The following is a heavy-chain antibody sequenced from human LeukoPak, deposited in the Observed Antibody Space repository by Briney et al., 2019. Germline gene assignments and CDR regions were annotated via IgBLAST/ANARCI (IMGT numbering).Heavy chain of an antibody. CDR1: GFTFSDYY. J-gene: IGHJ4*02. D-gene: IGHD3-22*01. CDR3: ARDYYDSSGSFDY. Sequence: GGSLRLSCAASGFTFSDYYMSWIRQAPGRGLEWVSYISSSGSTIYYADSVKGRFTISRDNAKNSLYLQMNSLRAEDTAVYYCARDYYDSSGSFDYWGQGTLVTVSS. V-gene: IGHV3-11*01. CDR2: ISSSGSTI.